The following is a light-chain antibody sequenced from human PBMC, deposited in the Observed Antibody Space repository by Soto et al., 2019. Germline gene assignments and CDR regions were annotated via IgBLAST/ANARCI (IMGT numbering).Light chain of an antibody. V-gene: IGKV1-5*03. J-gene: IGKJ3*01. CDR3: QQYSSYFFT. CDR1: QSISSW. CDR2: RAS. Sequence: DIQMTQSPSTLSASVGDRVNITCRASQSISSWLAWYQQKPGKAPKLLIYRASDLQTGVPSRFSGSGSGTGFTLTISSLQTDDIATYYCQQYSSYFFTFGPGTKVDVK.